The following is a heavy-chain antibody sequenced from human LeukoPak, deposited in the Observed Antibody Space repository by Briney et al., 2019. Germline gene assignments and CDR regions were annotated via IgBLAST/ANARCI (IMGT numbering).Heavy chain of an antibody. D-gene: IGHD3-9*01. CDR3: ARDQQVLRYFDWLSRTWSRFDY. J-gene: IGHJ4*02. CDR2: ISAYNGNT. V-gene: IGHV1-18*01. Sequence: GASVKVSCKASGYTFTSYGISWVRQAPGQGLEWMGWISAYNGNTNYAQKLQGRVTMTTDTSTSTAYMELRSLRSDDTAVYYCARDQQVLRYFDWLSRTWSRFDYWGQGTLVTVSS. CDR1: GYTFTSYG.